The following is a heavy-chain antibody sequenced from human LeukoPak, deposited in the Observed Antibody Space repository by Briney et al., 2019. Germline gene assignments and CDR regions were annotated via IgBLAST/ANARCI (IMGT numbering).Heavy chain of an antibody. CDR3: ARAPGAALD. D-gene: IGHD2-15*01. CDR2: FSHSGST. J-gene: IGHJ4*02. CDR1: GGSINSGGYY. V-gene: IGHV4-30-2*01. Sequence: SETLSLTCTVSGGSINSGGYYWTWIRQPPGEGLEWIAYFSHSGSTFYNPSLKSRVTISVDTSKNQFSLSLRSVTAADTAVYYCARAPGAALDWGQGTLVTVSS.